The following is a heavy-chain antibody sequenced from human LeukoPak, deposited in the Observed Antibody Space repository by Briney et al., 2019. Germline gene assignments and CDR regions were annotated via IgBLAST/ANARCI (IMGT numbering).Heavy chain of an antibody. J-gene: IGHJ4*02. CDR2: IYYSGST. D-gene: IGHD6-13*01. CDR3: ARGVAAAGTIYYFDY. CDR1: GGSISGYY. Sequence: SETLSLTCTVSGGSISGYYWSWIRQPPGKQLEWIGYIYYSGSTNYNPSLKSRVTISVDTSKNQFSLKLSSVTAADTAVYYCARGVAAAGTIYYFDYWGQGTLVTVSS. V-gene: IGHV4-59*01.